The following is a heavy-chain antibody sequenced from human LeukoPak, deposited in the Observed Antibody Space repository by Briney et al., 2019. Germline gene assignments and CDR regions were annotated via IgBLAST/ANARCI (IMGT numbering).Heavy chain of an antibody. CDR3: AREGGGNPFFDY. V-gene: IGHV4-59*01. CDR2: IYYSGST. D-gene: IGHD4-23*01. CDR1: GGSISSYY. J-gene: IGHJ4*02. Sequence: SETLSLTYTVSGGSISSYYWSWIRQPPGKGLEWIGYIYYSGSTNYNPSLKSRVTISVDTSKNQFSLKLSSVTAADTAVYYCAREGGGNPFFDYWGQGTLVTVSS.